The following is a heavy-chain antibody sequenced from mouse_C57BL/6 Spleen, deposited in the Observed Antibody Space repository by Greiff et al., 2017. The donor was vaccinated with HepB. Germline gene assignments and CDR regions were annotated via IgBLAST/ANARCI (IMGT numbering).Heavy chain of an antibody. CDR3: ARAAYGSLIFAY. J-gene: IGHJ3*01. CDR1: GYTFTSYW. D-gene: IGHD1-1*01. Sequence: VQLQQPGAELVKPGASVKMSCTASGYTFTSYWITWVKQRPGQGLVWIGDIYPGSGSTNYNENFKSKATLTVDTSSSTAYMQLSSLTSEDSAVYYCARAAYGSLIFAYWGQGTLVTVSA. V-gene: IGHV1-55*01. CDR2: IYPGSGST.